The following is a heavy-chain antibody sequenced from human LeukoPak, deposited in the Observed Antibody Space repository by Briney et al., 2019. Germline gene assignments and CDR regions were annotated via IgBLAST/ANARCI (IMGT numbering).Heavy chain of an antibody. CDR2: IYPGDSDT. V-gene: IGHV5-51*01. CDR1: GSSFTSYW. D-gene: IGHD3-22*01. Sequence: GESLKISCKGSGSSFTSYWIGWVRPMPGKGLEWMGIIYPGDSDTRYSPSFQGQVTISADKSISTAYLQWSSLKASDTAMYYCARLDDSSGYYSPFDYWGQGTLVTVSS. J-gene: IGHJ4*02. CDR3: ARLDDSSGYYSPFDY.